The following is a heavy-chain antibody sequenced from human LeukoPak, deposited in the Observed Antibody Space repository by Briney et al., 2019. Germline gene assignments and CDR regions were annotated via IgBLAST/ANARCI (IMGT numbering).Heavy chain of an antibody. Sequence: PSETLSLTCSVSGYSISSGYYWGWIRQSPGKGLEWIGTIYYSGSTYYNPSLKSRVTISVDTAKNYFSLSLRSVTAADTALYYCARQDYVSSYFDPWGQGTLVTVSS. CDR3: ARQDYVSSYFDP. CDR2: IYYSGST. D-gene: IGHD4-17*01. CDR1: GYSISSGYY. J-gene: IGHJ5*02. V-gene: IGHV4-38-2*01.